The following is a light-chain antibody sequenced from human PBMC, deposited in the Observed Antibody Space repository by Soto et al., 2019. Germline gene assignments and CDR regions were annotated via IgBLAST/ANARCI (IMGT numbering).Light chain of an antibody. V-gene: IGLV2-8*01. J-gene: IGLJ2*01. CDR2: EVT. Sequence: QSALTQPPSASGSPGQSVTISCTGXXXXVGGYNYVSWYQQHPGKAPKLMIYEVTKRPSGVADRCSGSKSGNTSSLTASGLQAEDEADYYCSSYAGNSNLIFGGGTKLTVL. CDR1: XXXVGGYNY. CDR3: SSYAGNSNLI.